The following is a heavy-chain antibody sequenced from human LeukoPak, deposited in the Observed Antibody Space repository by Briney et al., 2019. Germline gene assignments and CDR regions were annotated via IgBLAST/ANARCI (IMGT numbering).Heavy chain of an antibody. J-gene: IGHJ3*02. CDR1: GFTFSSYA. Sequence: PGGSLRLSCAASGFTFSSYAMSWVRQAPGKGLEWVSAISGSGGSTYYADSVKGRFAISRDNSKNTLYLQMNSLRAEDTAVYYCAVSPDTIFVGFAFDIWGQGTMVTVSS. CDR3: AVSPDTIFVGFAFDI. D-gene: IGHD3-3*01. CDR2: ISGSGGST. V-gene: IGHV3-23*01.